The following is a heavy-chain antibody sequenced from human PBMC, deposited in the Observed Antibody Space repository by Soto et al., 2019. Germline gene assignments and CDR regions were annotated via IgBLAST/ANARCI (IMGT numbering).Heavy chain of an antibody. D-gene: IGHD2-2*01. CDR2: VSGNGAVT. V-gene: IGHV3-23*01. J-gene: IGHJ4*02. CDR3: AKVPASLKTFDY. CDR1: GFTFGNYA. Sequence: GGSLRLSCAASGFTFGNYAMNWVRQAPGKGLEWVSTVSGNGAVTYYADSVKGRFTISRDNSRSTLYLQMNNLRAEDTAIYFCAKVPASLKTFDYWGQGTLVTVSS.